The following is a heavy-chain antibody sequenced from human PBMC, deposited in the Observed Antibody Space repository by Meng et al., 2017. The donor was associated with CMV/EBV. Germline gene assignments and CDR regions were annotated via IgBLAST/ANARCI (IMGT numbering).Heavy chain of an antibody. CDR1: GFTFSNAW. J-gene: IGHJ4*02. CDR3: TGIAAG. D-gene: IGHD6-13*01. V-gene: IGHV3-15*01. CDR2: IKGTTDGRTT. Sequence: EVRVVETGGGLVKPWGSLRLSCATAGFTFSNAWMSRLLQATGNGLEWVCRIKGTTDGRTTDYAAPLKGRCPISTDDSKNTLYLQMNSLTTEDTAVDYCTGIAAGWGQGTLFTVSS.